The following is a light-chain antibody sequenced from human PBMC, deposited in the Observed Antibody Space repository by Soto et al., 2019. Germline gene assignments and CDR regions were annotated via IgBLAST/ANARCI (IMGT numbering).Light chain of an antibody. CDR2: AAS. J-gene: IGKJ3*01. CDR1: QDIRNF. V-gene: IGKV1-27*01. Sequence: DIRMTQSPTSLSASVGDRVTITCRASQDIRNFVAWYQQKPGKAPKLLIYAASTLQSGVPSRLSGSGSGTDFTLTINSLQPEDVATYSCQKYSSVPVFGPGTKVEIK. CDR3: QKYSSVPV.